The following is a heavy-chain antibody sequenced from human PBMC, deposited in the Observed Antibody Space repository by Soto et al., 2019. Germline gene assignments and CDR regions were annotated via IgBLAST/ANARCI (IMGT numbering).Heavy chain of an antibody. J-gene: IGHJ4*02. CDR2: IYYSGST. CDR3: ARDPAAGDYYDSSGQPQALYYFDY. CDR1: GGSVSSGSYY. V-gene: IGHV4-61*01. Sequence: PSETLSLTCTVSGGSVSSGSYYWSWIRQPPGKGLEWIGYIYYSGSTNYNPSLKSRVTISVDTSKNQFSLKLSSVTAADTAVYYCARDPAAGDYYDSSGQPQALYYFDYWGQGTLVTVSS. D-gene: IGHD3-22*01.